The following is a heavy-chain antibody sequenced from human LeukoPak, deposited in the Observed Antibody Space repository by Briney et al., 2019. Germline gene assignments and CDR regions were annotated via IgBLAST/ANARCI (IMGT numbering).Heavy chain of an antibody. CDR1: GSSISSGVYY. Sequence: SETLSLTCTVSGSSISSGVYYWSWIRQPAGKGLEWIGRIHTRGTTNYNPSLKSRVTISVDTPKSRFSLNLSSVTAADTGVYYCARGGYYGSGNDFRFDPWGQGTLVTVSS. V-gene: IGHV4-61*02. CDR3: ARGGYYGSGNDFRFDP. J-gene: IGHJ5*02. D-gene: IGHD3-10*01. CDR2: IHTRGTT.